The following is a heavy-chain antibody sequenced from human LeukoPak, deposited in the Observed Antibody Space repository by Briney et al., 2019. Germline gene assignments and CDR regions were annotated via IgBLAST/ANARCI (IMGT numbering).Heavy chain of an antibody. V-gene: IGHV1-2*02. Sequence: GASVKVSCKASGYTFTGYYMHWGRQAPGQGLEWMGWINPNSGGTNYAQKFQGRVTMTRDTSISTAYMELSRLRSDDTAVYYCARARVTYCSPSTSSLGYWAQGTLATVSS. D-gene: IGHD2-15*01. J-gene: IGHJ1*01. CDR2: INPNSGGT. CDR3: ARARVTYCSPSTSSLGY. CDR1: GYTFTGYY.